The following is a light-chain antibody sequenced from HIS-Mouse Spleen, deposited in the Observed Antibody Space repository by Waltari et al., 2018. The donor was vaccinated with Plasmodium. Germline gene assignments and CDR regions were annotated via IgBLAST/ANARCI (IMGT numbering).Light chain of an antibody. CDR2: YYSDSDK. Sequence: QPVLTQPPSSSASPGESARLTCTLPSDINVGSSHLTWYQQKPGSPPRYPLYYYSDSDKGQGSGVPSRFSGSKDASANTGILLISGLQSEDEADYYCMIWPSNASGVFGGGTKLTVL. J-gene: IGLJ3*02. CDR3: MIWPSNASGV. V-gene: IGLV5-37*01. CDR1: SDINVGSSH.